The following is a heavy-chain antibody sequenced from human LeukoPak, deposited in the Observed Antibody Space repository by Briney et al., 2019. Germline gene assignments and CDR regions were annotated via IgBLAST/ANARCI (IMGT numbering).Heavy chain of an antibody. CDR1: GYTFTSYG. CDR2: ISAYNGNT. J-gene: IGHJ4*02. CDR3: ASPEERSYSGSYYVY. Sequence: GASVKVSCKASGYTFTSYGISWVRQAPGQGLEWMGWISAYNGNTNYAQKLQGRVTMTTDTSTSTAYMELRSLRSEDTAVYYCASPEERSYSGSYYVYWGQGTLVTVSS. V-gene: IGHV1-18*01. D-gene: IGHD1-26*01.